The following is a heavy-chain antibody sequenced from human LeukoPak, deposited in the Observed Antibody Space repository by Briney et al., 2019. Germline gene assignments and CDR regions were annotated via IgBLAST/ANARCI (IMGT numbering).Heavy chain of an antibody. CDR2: ISTNGGYT. V-gene: IGHV3-64D*09. CDR3: VKAHGDSSSDHFDY. Sequence: GSLRLSCSASGFTFSSYAMHWVRQAPGKGLEYVSAISTNGGYTYYADSVKGRFTISRDNSKNTLYLQMSSLRAEDTAVYYCVKAHGDSSSDHFDYWGQGTQVTVSS. D-gene: IGHD6-6*01. J-gene: IGHJ4*02. CDR1: GFTFSSYA.